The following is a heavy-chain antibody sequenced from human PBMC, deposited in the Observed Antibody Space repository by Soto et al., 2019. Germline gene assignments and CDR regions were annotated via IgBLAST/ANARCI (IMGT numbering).Heavy chain of an antibody. CDR2: ISYDGSNK. J-gene: IGHJ3*02. CDR1: GFTFSSYA. CDR3: ARDPAWRDSGGDGDVFDT. Sequence: PVGSLRLSCASSGFTFSSYAMHCVRHSPGKWLEWVAVISYDGSNKYYADSVKGRFTISRDNSKNTLYLQMNSLRAEDTAVYYCARDPAWRDSGGDGDVFDTWGQATMVIVSS. D-gene: IGHD2-21*02. V-gene: IGHV3-30-3*01.